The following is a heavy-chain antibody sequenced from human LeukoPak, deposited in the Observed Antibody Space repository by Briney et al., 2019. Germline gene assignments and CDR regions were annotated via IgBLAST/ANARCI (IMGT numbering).Heavy chain of an antibody. D-gene: IGHD6-13*01. J-gene: IGHJ4*02. Sequence: GGSLRLSCAASGFNFGSYGMHWVRQPPGKGLEWVAVISYDGSHEYYADSVKGRFTISRDNSKNTLYLQMNSLRAEDTAVYYCAKWHSSSWYLRTWGQGTLVTVSS. CDR1: GFNFGSYG. V-gene: IGHV3-30*18. CDR3: AKWHSSSWYLRT. CDR2: ISYDGSHE.